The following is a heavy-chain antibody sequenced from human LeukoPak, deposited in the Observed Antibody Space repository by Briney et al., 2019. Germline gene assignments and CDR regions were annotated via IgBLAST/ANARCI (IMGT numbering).Heavy chain of an antibody. J-gene: IGHJ4*02. CDR3: ARDFSGASRIDY. CDR2: IYYSGST. Sequence: PSETLSLTCTVSGGSISSSSYYWGWIRQPPGKGLEWIGSIYYSGSTYYNPSLKSRVTISVDTSKNQFSLKLSSVTAADTAVYYCARDFSGASRIDYWGQGTLVTVSS. V-gene: IGHV4-39*02. CDR1: GGSISSSSYY. D-gene: IGHD3-10*01.